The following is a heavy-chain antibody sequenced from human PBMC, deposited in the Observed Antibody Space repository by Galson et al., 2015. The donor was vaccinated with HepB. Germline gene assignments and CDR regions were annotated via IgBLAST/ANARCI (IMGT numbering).Heavy chain of an antibody. J-gene: IGHJ6*03. CDR1: GFTFSSYA. Sequence: SLRLSCAASGFTFSSYAMSWVRQAPGKGLEWVSAISGSGGSTYYADSVKGRFTISRDNSKNTLYLQMNSLRAEDTTVYYCAKDYRFLSSGLYYMDVWGKGTTVTVSS. CDR2: ISGSGGST. V-gene: IGHV3-23*01. D-gene: IGHD3-10*01. CDR3: AKDYRFLSSGLYYMDV.